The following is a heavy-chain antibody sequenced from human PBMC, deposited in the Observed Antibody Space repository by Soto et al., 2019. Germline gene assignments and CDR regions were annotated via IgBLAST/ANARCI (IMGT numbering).Heavy chain of an antibody. CDR1: GGSISSGGYY. CDR2: IYYSGST. CDR3: AREGVPAAHKSSYYYYYYMDV. J-gene: IGHJ6*03. Sequence: QVQLQESGPGLVKPSQTLSLTCTVSGGSISSGGYYWSWIRQHPGKGLEWIGYIYYSGSTYYNPSLKSRVTISVDTSKNQFSLKPSSVTAADTAVYYCAREGVPAAHKSSYYYYYYMDVWGKGTTVTVSS. D-gene: IGHD2-2*01. V-gene: IGHV4-31*03.